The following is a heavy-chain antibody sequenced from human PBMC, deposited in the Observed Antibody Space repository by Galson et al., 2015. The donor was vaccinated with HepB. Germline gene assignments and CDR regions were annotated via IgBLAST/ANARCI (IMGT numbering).Heavy chain of an antibody. J-gene: IGHJ4*02. Sequence: SLSLSGAASGFTFSSLGMTWVRQAPVAALECGSAISASGHSTDYADSEKGRFTISTDNSKNMLYLQMNNLRAEDTAVYYCAKGTTDIDYWGQGTQVTVSS. D-gene: IGHD1-1*01. CDR3: AKGTTDIDY. CDR2: ISASGHST. V-gene: IGHV3-23*01. CDR1: GFTFSSLG.